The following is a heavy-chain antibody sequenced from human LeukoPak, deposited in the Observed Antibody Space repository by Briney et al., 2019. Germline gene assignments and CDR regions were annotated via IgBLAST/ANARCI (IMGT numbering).Heavy chain of an antibody. Sequence: PGRSLRLSCAASGFTFSSYAMHWVRQAPGKGLEWVAVISYDGSNKYYADSVKGRFTISRDNSKNMLYLQMNSLRAEDTAVYYCARDTAVRGFDYWGQGTLVTVSS. CDR2: ISYDGSNK. V-gene: IGHV3-30*04. CDR1: GFTFSSYA. CDR3: ARDTAVRGFDY. D-gene: IGHD3-10*01. J-gene: IGHJ4*02.